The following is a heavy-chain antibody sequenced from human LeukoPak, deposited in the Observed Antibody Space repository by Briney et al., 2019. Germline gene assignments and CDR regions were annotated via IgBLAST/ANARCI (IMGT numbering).Heavy chain of an antibody. CDR1: GGSITSSFY. D-gene: IGHD3-16*01. CDR2: IYNSGGT. Sequence: SETLSLTCTAPGGSITSSFYWSWIRQSPGKGLEWIGYIYNSGGTKYNPSLKSRLTISVDTSKNQFSLNLSSVTAADTAVYYCARASVLLSADYWGQGTLVTVSS. CDR3: ARASVLLSADY. V-gene: IGHV4-59*01. J-gene: IGHJ4*02.